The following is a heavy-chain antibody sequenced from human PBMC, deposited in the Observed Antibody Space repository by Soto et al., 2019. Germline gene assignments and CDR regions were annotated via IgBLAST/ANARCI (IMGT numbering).Heavy chain of an antibody. D-gene: IGHD2-21*02. CDR2: ISSSSSYI. Sequence: EVQLVESGGGLVKPGGSPRLSCAASGFTFSSYSMNWVRQAPGKGLEWVSSISSSSSYIYYADSVKGRFTISIDNAMNSLYLQMTSLRAEDTAVYYCARGLSDSYFQHWGQGTLVTVSS. CDR1: GFTFSSYS. V-gene: IGHV3-21*01. J-gene: IGHJ1*01. CDR3: ARGLSDSYFQH.